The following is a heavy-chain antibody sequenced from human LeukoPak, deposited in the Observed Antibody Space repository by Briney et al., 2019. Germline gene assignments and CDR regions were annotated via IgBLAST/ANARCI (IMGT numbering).Heavy chain of an antibody. J-gene: IGHJ3*02. CDR3: ARVPIVGAAYDAFDI. Sequence: PSETLSLTCAVSGGSISSSNWWSWVRQPPGKGLEWIGEIYHSGSTNYNPSLKSRVTISVDKSKNQFSLKLSSVTAADTAVYYCARVPIVGAAYDAFDIWGQGTMVTVSS. CDR2: IYHSGST. CDR1: GGSISSSNW. V-gene: IGHV4-4*02. D-gene: IGHD1-26*01.